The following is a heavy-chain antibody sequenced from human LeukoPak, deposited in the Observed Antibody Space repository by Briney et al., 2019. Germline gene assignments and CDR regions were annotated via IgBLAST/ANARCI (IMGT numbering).Heavy chain of an antibody. CDR3: ARSVVVPAAGYDY. J-gene: IGHJ4*02. Sequence: SETLSLTCTVSGGSISSGSYYWSWIRQPAGEGLEWIGRIYTSESTNYNPSLKSRVTISVDTSKNQFSLKLSSVTAADTAVYYCARSVVVPAAGYDYWGQGTLVTVSS. D-gene: IGHD2-2*01. CDR1: GGSISSGSYY. CDR2: IYTSEST. V-gene: IGHV4-61*02.